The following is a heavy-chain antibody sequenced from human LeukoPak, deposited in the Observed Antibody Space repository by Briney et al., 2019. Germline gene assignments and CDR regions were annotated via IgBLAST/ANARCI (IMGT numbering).Heavy chain of an antibody. V-gene: IGHV4-38-2*02. Sequence: SGTLSLTCTVSGYSVSTDYYWGWIRQPPGKGLEWIGNIYHDGSTYYNPSLKSRVTISVDTSKNQFSLKLTSVTAADTAVYYCAREGLITIVRGVNFGYWGQGTLVSVSS. CDR3: AREGLITIVRGVNFGY. CDR2: IYHDGST. CDR1: GYSVSTDYY. J-gene: IGHJ4*02. D-gene: IGHD3-10*01.